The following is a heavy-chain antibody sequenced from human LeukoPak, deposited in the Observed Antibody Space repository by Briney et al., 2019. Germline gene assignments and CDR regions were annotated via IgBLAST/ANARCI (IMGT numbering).Heavy chain of an antibody. CDR2: MYSNGTT. Sequence: PSETLSLTCTVSGGSISSGSYSWNWIRQPAGKGLEWIGRMYSNGTTNYNPSLKSRVTISVDTSKNQFSLKLSSVTASDTAVYYCATSPVTTWWFDPWGQGTLVTVSS. J-gene: IGHJ5*02. CDR1: GGSISSGSYS. V-gene: IGHV4-61*02. CDR3: ATSPVTTWWFDP. D-gene: IGHD4-17*01.